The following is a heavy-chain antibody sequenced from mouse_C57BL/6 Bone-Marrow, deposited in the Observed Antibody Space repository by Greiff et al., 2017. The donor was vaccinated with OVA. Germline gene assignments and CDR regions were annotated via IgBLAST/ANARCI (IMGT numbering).Heavy chain of an antibody. V-gene: IGHV10-1*01. Sequence: EVQVVESGGGLVQPKGSLKLSCAASGFSFNTYAMNWVRQAPGKGLEWVARIRSKSNNYATYYADSVKDRFTISRDDSESMLYLQMNNLKTEDTAMYYCVSHLYYDYALYYAMDYWGQGTSVTVSS. CDR1: GFSFNTYA. D-gene: IGHD2-4*01. CDR2: IRSKSNNYAT. CDR3: VSHLYYDYALYYAMDY. J-gene: IGHJ4*01.